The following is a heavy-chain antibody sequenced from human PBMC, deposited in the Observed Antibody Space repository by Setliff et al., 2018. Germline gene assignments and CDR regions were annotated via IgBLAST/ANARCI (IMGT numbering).Heavy chain of an antibody. V-gene: IGHV3-30*04. CDR2: ISYDGSDK. Sequence: GGSLRLSCATSGFTFSNYALHWVRQAPGKGLEWVAVISYDGSDKYYADSVKGRFSISRDNSKNTVYLQMNSLRAEDTAVYYCAKDHSSGYYYHFDYWGQGTLVTVSS. J-gene: IGHJ4*02. CDR1: GFTFSNYA. D-gene: IGHD3-22*01. CDR3: AKDHSSGYYYHFDY.